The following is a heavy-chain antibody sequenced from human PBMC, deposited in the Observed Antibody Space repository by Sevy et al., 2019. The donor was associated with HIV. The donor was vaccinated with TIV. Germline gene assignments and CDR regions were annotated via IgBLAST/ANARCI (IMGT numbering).Heavy chain of an antibody. CDR3: AKDINRGCDGVNCYSYYYYFYGLDV. D-gene: IGHD2-21*01. CDR1: GFPINDHA. CDR2: ISWNSRNL. Sequence: GGSLRLSCAASGFPINDHAMHWVRQVPGKGLEWVSGISWNSRNLGYADSVKGRLTISRDNARHFVYLEMNSLRPEDTALNYCAKDINRGCDGVNCYSYYYYFYGLDVWGQGTTVTVSS. V-gene: IGHV3-9*01. J-gene: IGHJ6*02.